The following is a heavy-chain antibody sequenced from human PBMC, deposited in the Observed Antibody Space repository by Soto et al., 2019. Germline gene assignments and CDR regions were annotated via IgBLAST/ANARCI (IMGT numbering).Heavy chain of an antibody. CDR3: AKDTTTVVIYYYGMDV. CDR1: GFTFSSYA. V-gene: IGHV3-23*01. Sequence: PGGSLRLSCAASGFTFSSYAMSWVRQAPGKGLEWVSAISGSGGSTYYADSVKGRFTISRDNSKNTLYLQMNSLRAEDTAVYYCAKDTTTVVIYYYGMDVWGQGTTVTVSS. J-gene: IGHJ6*02. CDR2: ISGSGGST. D-gene: IGHD4-17*01.